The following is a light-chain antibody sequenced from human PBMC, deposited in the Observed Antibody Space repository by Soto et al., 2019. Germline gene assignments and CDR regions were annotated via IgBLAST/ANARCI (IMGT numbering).Light chain of an antibody. V-gene: IGLV1-44*01. Sequence: QSVLTQPPSASGTPGQRVTISCSGSSSNIGSNTVNWYQQLPGTAPKLLIYSNNQRPSGFPDRFSGSKSGTSASLAISGLQSVDEADYYCAAWDDSLNGLYVFGTGTKVTVL. J-gene: IGLJ1*01. CDR3: AAWDDSLNGLYV. CDR1: SSNIGSNT. CDR2: SNN.